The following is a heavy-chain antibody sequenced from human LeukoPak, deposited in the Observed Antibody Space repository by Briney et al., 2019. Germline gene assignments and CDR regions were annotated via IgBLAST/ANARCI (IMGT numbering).Heavy chain of an antibody. J-gene: IGHJ5*02. D-gene: IGHD2-2*01. CDR3: AGGFVVVPASWFDP. CDR2: INHSGST. CDR1: GGSFSGYY. V-gene: IGHV4-34*01. Sequence: PSESLSLTCAVYGGSFSGYYWSWIRQPPGKGLEWIGEINHSGSTNYNPSLKSRVTISVDTSKNQFSLKLSSVTAADTAVYYCAGGFVVVPASWFDPWGQGTLVTVSS.